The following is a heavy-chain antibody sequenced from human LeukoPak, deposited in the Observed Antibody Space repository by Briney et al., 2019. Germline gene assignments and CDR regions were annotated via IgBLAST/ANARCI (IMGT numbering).Heavy chain of an antibody. CDR3: AKRGIYQNWFDP. CDR2: IEQDGGAK. J-gene: IGHJ5*02. Sequence: QTGGSLRLPCAASGFTFSSYWMSWVRQAPGKGLEWVANIEQDGGAKYYVDSVKGRFTISRDNAKNSLYLQMNSLRAEDTAVYYCAKRGIYQNWFDPWGQGTLVTVSS. D-gene: IGHD2-2*01. CDR1: GFTFSSYW. V-gene: IGHV3-7*01.